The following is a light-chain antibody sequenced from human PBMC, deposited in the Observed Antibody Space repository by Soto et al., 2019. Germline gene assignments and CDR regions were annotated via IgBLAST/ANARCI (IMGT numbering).Light chain of an antibody. V-gene: IGKV3-20*01. Sequence: EIVLTQSPGTLSLSPGERATLSCRASQIVTNNYVAWYQKKPGQPPRLLIDDASTRATGIPDMFSAGGSGTDFTLTISRLEPEDFAVYYCQQCSTPPLTFGGGTNVEIK. J-gene: IGKJ4*01. CDR2: DAS. CDR3: QQCSTPPLT. CDR1: QIVTNNY.